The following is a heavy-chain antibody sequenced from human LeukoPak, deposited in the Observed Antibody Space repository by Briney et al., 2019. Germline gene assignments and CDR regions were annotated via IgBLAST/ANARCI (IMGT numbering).Heavy chain of an antibody. CDR3: AREGKYYYGSGSYQTIDY. CDR2: INHSGST. J-gene: IGHJ4*02. CDR1: GGSFSGYY. Sequence: NPSETLSLTCAVYGGSFSGYYWSWIRQPPGKGLEWIGEINHSGSTNYNPSLKSRVTISVDTSKNQFSLKLSSVTAADTAVYYCAREGKYYYGSGSYQTIDYWGQGTLVTVSS. V-gene: IGHV4-34*01. D-gene: IGHD3-10*01.